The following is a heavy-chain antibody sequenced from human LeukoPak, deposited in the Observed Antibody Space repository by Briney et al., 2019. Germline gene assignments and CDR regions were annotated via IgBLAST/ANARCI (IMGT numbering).Heavy chain of an antibody. CDR1: GGSFSGYY. CDR3: ARRKRATMIVVVITSLGGGWFDP. D-gene: IGHD3-22*01. Sequence: KASETLSLTCAVYGGSFSGYYWSWIRQPPGKGLEWIGEINHSGSTNYNPSLKSRVTISVDTSKNKFSLKLSSVTAADTAVYYCARRKRATMIVVVITSLGGGWFDPWGQGTLVTVSS. J-gene: IGHJ5*02. V-gene: IGHV4-34*01. CDR2: INHSGST.